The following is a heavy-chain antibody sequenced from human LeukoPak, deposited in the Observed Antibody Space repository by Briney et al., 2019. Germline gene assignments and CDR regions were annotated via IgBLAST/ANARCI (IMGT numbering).Heavy chain of an antibody. CDR3: AKEGDYGNYLDY. J-gene: IGHJ4*02. CDR1: GFTFSRYA. V-gene: IGHV3-30*04. Sequence: GGSLRLSCAASGFTFSRYAMHWVRQAPGKGLEWVAVVASDGNDKHHADSVKGRFTISRDNSKNTLYLRTNSLRAEDTAVYYCAKEGDYGNYLDYWGQGTLVTVSS. D-gene: IGHD4-11*01. CDR2: VASDGNDK.